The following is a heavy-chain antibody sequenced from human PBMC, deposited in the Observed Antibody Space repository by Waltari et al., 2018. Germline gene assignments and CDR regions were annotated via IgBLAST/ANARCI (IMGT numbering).Heavy chain of an antibody. V-gene: IGHV4-61*09. J-gene: IGHJ4*02. CDR2: IYTSGST. CDR3: ARGALSTGIAVAGTEDY. D-gene: IGHD6-19*01. CDR1: GGSISSGSYY. Sequence: QVQLQESGPGLVKPSQTLSLTCTVSGGSISSGSYYWSWIRQPAGKGLEWIGYIYTSGSTNDHPPLKSRVTISVDTSKNQFSLKLSRLRSDDTAVYYCARGALSTGIAVAGTEDYWGQGTLVTVSS.